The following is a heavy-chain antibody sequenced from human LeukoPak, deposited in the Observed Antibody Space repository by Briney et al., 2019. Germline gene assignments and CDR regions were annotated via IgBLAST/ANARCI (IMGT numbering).Heavy chain of an antibody. D-gene: IGHD3-22*01. Sequence: PGGSLRLSCAASGFTVNSNYMSWVRQAPGKGLEWVSVIYSGGSTYYADSVKGRFTISRDNSKNTLYLQMNSLRAEDTAVYYCATEVLNYYDSSGYYYAKDYWGQGTLVTVSS. J-gene: IGHJ4*02. CDR2: IYSGGST. CDR3: ATEVLNYYDSSGYYYAKDY. V-gene: IGHV3-66*01. CDR1: GFTVNSNY.